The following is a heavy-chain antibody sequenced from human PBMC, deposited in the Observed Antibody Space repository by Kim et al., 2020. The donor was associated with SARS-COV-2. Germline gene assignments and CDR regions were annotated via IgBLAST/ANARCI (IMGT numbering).Heavy chain of an antibody. CDR3: ARGPPSDY. V-gene: IGHV1-46*01. Sequence: GVSTSYAHKFQGRVTMTRDTSTSTVYMELSSLRSEDTAVYYCARGPPSDYWGQGTLVTVSS. CDR2: GVST. J-gene: IGHJ4*02.